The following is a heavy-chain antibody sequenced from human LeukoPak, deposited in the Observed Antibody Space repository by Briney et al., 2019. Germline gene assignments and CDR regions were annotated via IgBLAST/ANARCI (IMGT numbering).Heavy chain of an antibody. J-gene: IGHJ4*02. CDR3: AKLHDYCDYYFDY. CDR2: ISGSGGST. CDR1: GFTFSSYA. Sequence: GGSLRLSCAASGFTFSSYAMSWVRQAPGRGLEWVSAISGSGGSTYYADSVKGRFTISRDNSKNTLYLQMNSLRAEDTAVYYCAKLHDYCDYYFDYWGQGTLVTVSS. V-gene: IGHV3-23*01. D-gene: IGHD4-17*01.